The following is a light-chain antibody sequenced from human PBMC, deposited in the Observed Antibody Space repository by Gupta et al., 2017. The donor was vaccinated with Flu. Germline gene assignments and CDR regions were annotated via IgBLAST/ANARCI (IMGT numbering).Light chain of an antibody. V-gene: IGKV1-39*01. CDR3: QKSYSTPYS. J-gene: IGKJ2*03. CDR1: QSISSY. CDR2: AAS. Sequence: DIQMTPSPSSLSASVGDRVTITCRASQSISSYLNWYQQKPGKAPKLLIYAASSLQSGVPSMCSGSGSGTDFTLTISSLQPEDFATYYCQKSYSTPYSFGQGTKLEIK.